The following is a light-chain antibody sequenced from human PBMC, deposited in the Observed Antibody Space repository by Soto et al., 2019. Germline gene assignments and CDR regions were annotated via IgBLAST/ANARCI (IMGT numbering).Light chain of an antibody. CDR3: SSYTTSNTRQIV. J-gene: IGLJ1*01. CDR1: SSDVGGYNY. Sequence: QSSLTQPASLSGSPGQSITISRTRTSSDVGGYNYVSWYQHHPGKAPKLIIYDVSNRPSGVSIRFSGSKSDNTASLTISGLQPEDEADYHCSSYTTSNTRQIVFGTGTKVTVL. CDR2: DVS. V-gene: IGLV2-14*03.